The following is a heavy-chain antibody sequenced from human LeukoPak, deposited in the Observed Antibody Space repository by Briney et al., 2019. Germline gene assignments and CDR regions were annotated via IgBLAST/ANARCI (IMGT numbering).Heavy chain of an antibody. CDR2: IYHSGST. CDR3: ARGLGWSTPIWNYYYMDV. J-gene: IGHJ6*03. Sequence: SETLSLTCAVSGGSISSSNWWSWVRQPPGKGLEWIGEIYHSGSTNYNPSLKSRVTISVDTSKNQFSLKLSSVTAADTAVYYCARGLGWSTPIWNYYYMDVWGKGTTVTVSS. V-gene: IGHV4-4*02. D-gene: IGHD5/OR15-5a*01. CDR1: GGSISSSNW.